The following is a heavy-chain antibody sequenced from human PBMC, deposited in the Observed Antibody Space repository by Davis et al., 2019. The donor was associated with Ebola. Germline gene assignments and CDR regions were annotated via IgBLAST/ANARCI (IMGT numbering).Heavy chain of an antibody. D-gene: IGHD1-26*01. V-gene: IGHV3-30-3*01. CDR3: ARGPWATWDY. CDR2: ISYDGSNK. J-gene: IGHJ4*02. CDR1: GFTFSSYA. Sequence: GGSLRLSCAASGFTFSSYAMHWVRQAPGKGLEWVAVISYDGSNKYYADSVKGRFTISRDNSKNTLYLQMNSLRAEDTAVYYCARGPWATWDYWGQGTLVTVSS.